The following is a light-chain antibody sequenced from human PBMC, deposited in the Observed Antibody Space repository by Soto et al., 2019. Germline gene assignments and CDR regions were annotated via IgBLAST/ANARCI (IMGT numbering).Light chain of an antibody. CDR2: DVS. Sequence: QSALTQPRSVSGSPGQSVSISCTGTSSDVGGYNYVSWYQQHPGKAPKVIFYDVSKRPSGVPDRFSGSKSGNTASLTISGLQSEDEADYYCCSYAGRYIYVFGTGTKLTVL. J-gene: IGLJ1*01. CDR3: CSYAGRYIYV. V-gene: IGLV2-11*01. CDR1: SSDVGGYNY.